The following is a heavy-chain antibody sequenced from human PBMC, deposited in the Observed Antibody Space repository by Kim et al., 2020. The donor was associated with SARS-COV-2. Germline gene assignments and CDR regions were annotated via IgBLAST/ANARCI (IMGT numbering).Heavy chain of an antibody. J-gene: IGHJ6*02. Sequence: GNTHPTPSLNGRVTISVDTSKNQFSLGLSSVTAADTAVYYCARQYYGMDVWGQGTTVTVSS. CDR3: ARQYYGMDV. CDR2: GNT. V-gene: IGHV4-39*01.